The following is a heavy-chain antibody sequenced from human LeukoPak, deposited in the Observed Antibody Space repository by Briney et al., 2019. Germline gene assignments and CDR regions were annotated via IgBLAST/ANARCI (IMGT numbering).Heavy chain of an antibody. CDR1: GFTFSSYE. CDR2: ISSSGSTI. Sequence: GGSLRLSCAASGFTFSSYEMNWVRQAPGKGLEWVSYISSSGSTIYYADSVKGRFTISRDSAKNSLYLQMNSLRAEDTAVYYCARVGYSYGYYYYYMDVWGKGTTVTVSS. D-gene: IGHD5-18*01. J-gene: IGHJ6*03. CDR3: ARVGYSYGYYYYYMDV. V-gene: IGHV3-48*03.